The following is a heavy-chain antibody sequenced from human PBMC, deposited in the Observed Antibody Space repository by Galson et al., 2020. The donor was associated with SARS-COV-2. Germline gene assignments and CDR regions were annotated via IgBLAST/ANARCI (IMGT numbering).Heavy chain of an antibody. Sequence: GESLKISCTVSGFSFGDYAMSWFRQAPGKGLEWVGFIRSKAYGGTTEFAASMKGRFTISRDDSKSIAYLQMNSLKTEDTAVYYCTSGSSGSYYSYYWGQGTLVTVSS. CDR2: IRSKAYGGTT. V-gene: IGHV3-49*03. CDR1: GFSFGDYA. D-gene: IGHD3-10*01. J-gene: IGHJ4*02. CDR3: TSGSSGSYYSYY.